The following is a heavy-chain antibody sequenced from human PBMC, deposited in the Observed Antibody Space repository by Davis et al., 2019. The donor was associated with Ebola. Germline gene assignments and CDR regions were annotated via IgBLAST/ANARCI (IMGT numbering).Heavy chain of an antibody. CDR3: ARESPETFWFDT. Sequence: ASVKVSCKASVYTFTNYYLHWVRQAPGQGLEWVGAIKPRSGQRDYAQNFQGRVTVTMDTSTSTVYMELSSLKSDDTAVYYCARESPETFWFDTWGRGTLVTVSS. CDR1: VYTFTNYY. CDR2: IKPRSGQR. J-gene: IGHJ5*02. V-gene: IGHV1-46*01. D-gene: IGHD3-3*02.